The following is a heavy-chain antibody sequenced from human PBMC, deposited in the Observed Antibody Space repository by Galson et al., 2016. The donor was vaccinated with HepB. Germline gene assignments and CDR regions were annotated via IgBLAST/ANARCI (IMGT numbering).Heavy chain of an antibody. CDR3: VKDRGFCSSSRCYAGAFDF. CDR1: GFNLNDYA. J-gene: IGHJ3*01. V-gene: IGHV3-9*01. CDR2: ITWNSGNI. Sequence: SLRLSCAVSGFNLNDYAMHWVRQAPGKGPEWVSSITWNSGNIGYADSVRGRFTISRDNGKMSLYLQMNDLRAEDTALYYCVKDRGFCSSSRCYAGAFDFWGQGTMVTVS. D-gene: IGHD2-2*01.